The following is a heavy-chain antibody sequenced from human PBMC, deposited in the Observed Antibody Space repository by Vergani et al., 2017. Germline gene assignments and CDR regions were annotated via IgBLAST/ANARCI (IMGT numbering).Heavy chain of an antibody. V-gene: IGHV4-34*01. CDR2: INHSGST. J-gene: IGHJ5*02. D-gene: IGHD2-2*01. CDR3: ARAXVVVVPAAIYWFDP. CDR1: GGSFSGYY. Sequence: QVQLQQWGAGLLKPSETLYLTCAVYGGSFSGYYWSWIRQPPGKGLEWIGEINHSGSTNYNPSLKSRVTISVDTSKNQFSLKLSSVTAADTAVYYCARAXVVVVPAAIYWFDPWGQGTLVTVSS.